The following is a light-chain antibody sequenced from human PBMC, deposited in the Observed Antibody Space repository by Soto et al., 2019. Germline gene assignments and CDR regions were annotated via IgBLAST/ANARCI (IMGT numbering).Light chain of an antibody. CDR2: KAS. CDR3: QEYDSYSRT. V-gene: IGKV1-5*03. CDR1: QSISTW. Sequence: DIQMTQSPSTLSASVGDRVTITCRASQSISTWVAWYQQKPGKAPNLLIYKASTLESGVPSRFSGSGSGTEFTLTISSLQPDDFATYYCQEYDSYSRTFGQGTKVDIK. J-gene: IGKJ1*01.